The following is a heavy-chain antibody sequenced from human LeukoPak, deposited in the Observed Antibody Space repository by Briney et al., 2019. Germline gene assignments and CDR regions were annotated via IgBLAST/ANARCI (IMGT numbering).Heavy chain of an antibody. D-gene: IGHD2-21*02. CDR2: ISSSGSTI. Sequence: GGSLRPSRAAPGFTFSDYYIRWVRPAPGEGLEWVSYISSSGSTIYYADSVKGRFTISRDNAKNTLYLQMNSLRAEDTAVYYCAREVTETSYFDYWGQGTLVAVSS. CDR3: AREVTETSYFDY. V-gene: IGHV3-11*04. CDR1: GFTFSDYY. J-gene: IGHJ4*02.